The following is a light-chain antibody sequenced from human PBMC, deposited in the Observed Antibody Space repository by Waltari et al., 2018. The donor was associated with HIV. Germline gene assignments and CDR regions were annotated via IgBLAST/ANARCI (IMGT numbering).Light chain of an antibody. Sequence: LTQPASVSGSLGQSITISCTGTSSDVGAYNSVSWYQQRPGKVPKLLIYEVNRRPSGIDNRFSGSKSGNTASLTISGLQVEDEADYYCSSFTGSNTYVFGSGTKVTVL. CDR3: SSFTGSNTYV. V-gene: IGLV2-14*01. CDR2: EVN. CDR1: SSDVGAYNS. J-gene: IGLJ1*01.